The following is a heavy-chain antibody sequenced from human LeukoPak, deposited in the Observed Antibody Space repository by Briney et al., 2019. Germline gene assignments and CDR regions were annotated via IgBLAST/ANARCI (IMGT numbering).Heavy chain of an antibody. CDR2: INHSGST. J-gene: IGHJ6*03. D-gene: IGHD2-2*01. CDR1: GESFSGYY. Sequence: SETLSLTCAVYGESFSGYYWSWIRQPPGKGLEWIGEINHSGSTNYNPSLKSRVTISVDTSKNQFSLKLSSVTAADTAVYYCARIGYCSSTSCLAHYYYYMDVWGKGTTVTVS. CDR3: ARIGYCSSTSCLAHYYYYMDV. V-gene: IGHV4-34*01.